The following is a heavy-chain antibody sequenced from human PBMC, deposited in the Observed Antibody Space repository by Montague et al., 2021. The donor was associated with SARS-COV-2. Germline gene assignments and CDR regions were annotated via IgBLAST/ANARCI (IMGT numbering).Heavy chain of an antibody. CDR2: TYYRSQWYN. CDR3: ARSQHCGGGRCYSLSWFDP. CDR1: GDSVSSNSAA. D-gene: IGHD2-15*01. J-gene: IGHJ5*02. V-gene: IGHV6-1*01. Sequence: CAISGDSVSSNSAAWDWIRQSPSRGLEWLGRTYYRSQWYNDYAVSVGGRIAINPDTSKNHFSLQLDSMTPEDTAVYYCARSQHCGGGRCYSLSWFDPWGQGTLVIVSS.